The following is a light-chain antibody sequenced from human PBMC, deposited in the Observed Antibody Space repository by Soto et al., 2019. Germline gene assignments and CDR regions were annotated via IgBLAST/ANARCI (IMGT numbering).Light chain of an antibody. J-gene: IGKJ2*01. V-gene: IGKV1-6*01. CDR2: AAS. CDR1: QSISVD. CDR3: LQHYEFPYT. Sequence: AIQMTQSPPSLSASVGDRVIITCRASQSISVDVGWLQQKPGHAPNLLIYAASTLHTGVPSTFTGSGSSTYSILTSSDLHDEDVATYCWLQHYEFPYTFGQGTKLEI.